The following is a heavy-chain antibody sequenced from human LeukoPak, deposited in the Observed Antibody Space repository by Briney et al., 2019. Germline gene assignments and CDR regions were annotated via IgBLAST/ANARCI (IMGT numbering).Heavy chain of an antibody. Sequence: PSQTLSLTCTVSGGSISSGDYYWSWIRQPPGKGLEWIGYIYYSGSTYYNPSLKSRVTISVDTSKNQFSLKLSSVTAADTAVYYCARTPGFYGSGSYFDYWGQGTLVTVSS. V-gene: IGHV4-30-4*01. CDR2: IYYSGST. CDR3: ARTPGFYGSGSYFDY. J-gene: IGHJ4*02. CDR1: GGSISSGDYY. D-gene: IGHD3-10*01.